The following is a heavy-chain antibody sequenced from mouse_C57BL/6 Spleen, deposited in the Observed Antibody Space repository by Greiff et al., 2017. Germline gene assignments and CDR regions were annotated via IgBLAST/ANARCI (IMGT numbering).Heavy chain of an antibody. CDR2: INPYTGGT. Sequence: EVMLVESGPVLVKPGASVKMSCKASGYTFTDYYMNWVKQSHGTSLEWIGVINPYTGGTSSNQQFKGKATLTVDKSASTAYMELNSLTSEDSAVYYCARNGLLRDFDYWGQGTTLTVSS. CDR1: GYTFTDYY. V-gene: IGHV1-19*01. CDR3: ARNGLLRDFDY. J-gene: IGHJ2*01. D-gene: IGHD1-1*01.